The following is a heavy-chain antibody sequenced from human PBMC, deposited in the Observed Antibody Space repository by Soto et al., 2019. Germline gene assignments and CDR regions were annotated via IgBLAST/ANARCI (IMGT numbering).Heavy chain of an antibody. Sequence: PSETLSLTCTVSGGSISSYYWSWIRQPPGKGLEWIGYIYYSGSTNYNPSLKSRVTISVDTSKNQFSLKLSSVTAADTAVYYCARDSSSWTNWFDPWGQGTLVTSPQ. J-gene: IGHJ5*02. CDR1: GGSISSYY. CDR2: IYYSGST. CDR3: ARDSSSWTNWFDP. D-gene: IGHD6-13*01. V-gene: IGHV4-59*01.